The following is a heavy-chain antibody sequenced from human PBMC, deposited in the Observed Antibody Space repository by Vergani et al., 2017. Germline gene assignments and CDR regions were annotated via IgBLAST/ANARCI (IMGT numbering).Heavy chain of an antibody. V-gene: IGHV1-18*04. CDR1: GYTFTSYG. Sequence: QVQLVQSGAEVKKPGASVKVSCKASGYTFTSYGVSWVRQAPGQGLEWMGWISAYNGNRKYAQKLQGRVTMTTDTSTSTAYMELRSLRSDDTAVYYCARGEWYGITGNWNDGLHYYYYMDVWGKGP. D-gene: IGHD1-1*01. J-gene: IGHJ6*03. CDR3: ARGEWYGITGNWNDGLHYYYYMDV. CDR2: ISAYNGNR.